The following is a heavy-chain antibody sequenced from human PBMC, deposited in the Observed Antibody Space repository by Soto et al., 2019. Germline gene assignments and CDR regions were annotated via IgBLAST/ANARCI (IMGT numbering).Heavy chain of an antibody. CDR2: MNPNSGNT. J-gene: IGHJ4*02. V-gene: IGHV1-8*02. CDR3: AIGGARPPDY. Sequence: QVQLVQSGAEVKKPGASVKVSCKASGYTFTSYDINWVRQATGQGLEWMGWMNPNSGNTGYAQKFEGRVTMTRKTAINTAYMELSSLSSEDTAVYCCAIGGARPPDYWGQGTLVTVSS. D-gene: IGHD1-26*01. CDR1: GYTFTSYD.